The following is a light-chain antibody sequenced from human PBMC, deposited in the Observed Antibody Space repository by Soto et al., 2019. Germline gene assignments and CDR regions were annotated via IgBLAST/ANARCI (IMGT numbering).Light chain of an antibody. CDR1: QSVSSN. V-gene: IGKV3-15*01. Sequence: EIVMTQSPATLSVSPGERATLSCRASQSVSSNLAWYQQKPGQAPRLLIYGASTRATGIPARFSGSGSGTEFTLTISSLQSEEFAVYYCQQYGTFGQGTKVEIK. CDR2: GAS. CDR3: QQYGT. J-gene: IGKJ1*01.